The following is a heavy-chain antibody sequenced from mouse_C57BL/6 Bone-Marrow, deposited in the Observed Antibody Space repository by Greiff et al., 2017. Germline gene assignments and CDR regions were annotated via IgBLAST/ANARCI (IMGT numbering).Heavy chain of an antibody. J-gene: IGHJ4*01. D-gene: IGHD2-4*01. Sequence: QVQLQQPGAELVMPGASVKLSCKASGYTFTSYWMHWVKQRPGQGLEWIGEIDPSDSYTKYNQKFKGKSTLTVDKSSSTAYMPLSSLTSEDSAVYYCARPYYDYDRGYYYAMDYWGQGTSVTVSS. CDR3: ARPYYDYDRGYYYAMDY. V-gene: IGHV1-69*01. CDR2: IDPSDSYT. CDR1: GYTFTSYW.